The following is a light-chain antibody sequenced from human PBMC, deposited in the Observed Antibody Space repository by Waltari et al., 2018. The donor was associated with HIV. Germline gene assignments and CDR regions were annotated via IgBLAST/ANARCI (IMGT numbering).Light chain of an antibody. V-gene: IGLV1-47*01. CDR2: RIN. CDR3: AVWDGSLSAWL. CDR1: SSNIGNNF. J-gene: IGLJ3*02. Sequence: SVLPQSPSTSASPGQRVTISRSGPSSNIGNNFVSWYQRLPGTAPKLLIFRINQRPSGVPDRFSGSKSDTSASLVISVLRSEDEAEYFCAVWDGSLSAWLFGGGTKVAVL.